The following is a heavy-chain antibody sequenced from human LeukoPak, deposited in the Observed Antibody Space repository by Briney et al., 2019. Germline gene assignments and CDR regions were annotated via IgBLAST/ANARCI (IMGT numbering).Heavy chain of an antibody. V-gene: IGHV3-30*03. Sequence: GGSLRLSCAASGFTFSSYGMHWVRQAPGKGLEWVAVISYDGSNKYYADSAKGRFTISRDNSKNTLYLQMNSLRAEDTAVYYCTRTASSKSGWYRGWFDPWGQGTLVTVSS. CDR2: ISYDGSNK. D-gene: IGHD6-19*01. CDR1: GFTFSSYG. CDR3: TRTASSKSGWYRGWFDP. J-gene: IGHJ5*02.